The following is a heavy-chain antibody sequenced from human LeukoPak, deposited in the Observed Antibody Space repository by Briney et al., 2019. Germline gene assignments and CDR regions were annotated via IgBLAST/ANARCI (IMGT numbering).Heavy chain of an antibody. Sequence: SETLSLTCAVYGGSFSGYYWSWIRQPPGKGLEWIGYIYYSGSTNYNPSLKSRVTISVDTSKNQFSLKLSSVTAADTAVYYCARAVLVRGYFDYWGQGTLVTVSS. D-gene: IGHD3-10*01. J-gene: IGHJ4*02. CDR2: IYYSGST. CDR1: GGSFSGYY. CDR3: ARAVLVRGYFDY. V-gene: IGHV4-59*01.